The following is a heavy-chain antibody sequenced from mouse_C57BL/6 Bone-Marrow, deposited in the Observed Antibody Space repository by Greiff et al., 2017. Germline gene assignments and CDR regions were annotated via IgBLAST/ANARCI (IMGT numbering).Heavy chain of an antibody. CDR1: GFTFSSYA. J-gene: IGHJ2*01. D-gene: IGHD2-5*01. V-gene: IGHV5-4*01. CDR3: AREGYYSNYEGY. Sequence: EVQRVESGGGLVKPGGSLKLSCAASGFTFSSYAMSCVRQTPEKRLEWGATISDGGCYTYYPDNVKGRFTIYRDNAKNNLYLQRSHLKSEDTAMYYCAREGYYSNYEGYWGQCTTRTVTS. CDR2: ISDGGCYT.